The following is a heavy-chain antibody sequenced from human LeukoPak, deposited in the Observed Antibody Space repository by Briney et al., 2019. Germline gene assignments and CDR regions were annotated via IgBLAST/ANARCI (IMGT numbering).Heavy chain of an antibody. CDR1: GFSLSTGGMC. CDR2: IDWDDDK. Sequence: TKSGPTLVKPTQTLTLTCTFSGFSLSTGGMCVSWIRQPPGKALERLARIDWDDDKYYSTSLKTRLTISKDTSKNQVVLTMTNMDPVDTATYYCALNYYAGSGYNWFDPWGQGTLVTVSS. V-gene: IGHV2-70*11. CDR3: ALNYYAGSGYNWFDP. D-gene: IGHD3-22*01. J-gene: IGHJ5*02.